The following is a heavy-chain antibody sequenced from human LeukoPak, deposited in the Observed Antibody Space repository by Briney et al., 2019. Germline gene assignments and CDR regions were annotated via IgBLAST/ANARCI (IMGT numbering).Heavy chain of an antibody. CDR2: IKQDGSQK. D-gene: IGHD1-26*01. CDR3: ARDVGGNLDY. CDR1: GFTFSTYW. J-gene: IGHJ4*02. V-gene: IGHV3-7*05. Sequence: GGSLRLSCAASGFTFSTYWMAWVRQAPGKGLECVANIKQDGSQKNYVDSVRGRFIISRDNEKNSLYLQMNSLRAEDTAVYYCARDVGGNLDYWGQGILVTVSS.